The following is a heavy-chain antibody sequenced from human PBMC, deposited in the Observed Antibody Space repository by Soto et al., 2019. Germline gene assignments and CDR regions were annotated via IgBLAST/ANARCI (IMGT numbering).Heavy chain of an antibody. CDR2: LWYDGSNK. CDR1: GFTFSSYG. D-gene: IGHD6-13*01. J-gene: IGHJ5*02. CDR3: ARGYGWFDP. Sequence: QVQLVESGGGVVQPGRSLRLSCAASGFTFSSYGMLWVRQAPGKGLEWVAVLWYDGSNKYYADSVKGRFTISRDNSKNTLYLQMNSLRAEDTAVYYCARGYGWFDPWGQGTLVTVSS. V-gene: IGHV3-33*01.